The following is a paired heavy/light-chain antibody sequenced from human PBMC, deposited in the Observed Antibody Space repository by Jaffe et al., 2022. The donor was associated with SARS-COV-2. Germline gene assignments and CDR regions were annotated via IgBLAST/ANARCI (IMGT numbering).Light chain of an antibody. J-gene: IGLJ3*02. CDR3: AAWDDSLTTWV. Sequence: QSVLTQPPSASGTPGQRVTISCSGSNSNIGSTYVYWYQQLPGTAPKLLISRNNQRPSGVPDRFSGSKSGTSASLAISGLRSEDEADYYCAAWDDSLTTWVFGGGTKLTVL. V-gene: IGLV1-47*01. CDR1: NSNIGSTY. CDR2: RNN.
Heavy chain of an antibody. J-gene: IGHJ4*02. V-gene: IGHV3-15*01. CDR2: IKSKADGGTA. CDR3: TTDGLRWELASGIDY. D-gene: IGHD1-26*01. CDR1: GFTFSNAW. Sequence: EVQLVESGGGLGNPGGSLRLSCAASGFTFSNAWMSWVRQAPGKGLEWVGRIKSKADGGTADYAAPVKGRFTISRDDSKTTLYLQLNSLKTEDTAVYYCTTDGLRWELASGIDYWGQGTLVTVSS.